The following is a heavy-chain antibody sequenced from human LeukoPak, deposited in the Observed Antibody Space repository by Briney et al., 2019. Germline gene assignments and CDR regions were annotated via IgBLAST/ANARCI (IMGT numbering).Heavy chain of an antibody. CDR3: ARVPISTTARGYFDY. Sequence: SETLSLTCTVSGGSVSSGSYYWSWIRQPPGEGLEWIGYIYFSGSTTYNPSLNSRVTISVDTSKNKFSLKLSSVTAADTAVYYCARVPISTTARGYFDYWGQGTLVTVSS. CDR1: GGSVSSGSYY. J-gene: IGHJ4*02. D-gene: IGHD4-17*01. CDR2: IYFSGST. V-gene: IGHV4-61*01.